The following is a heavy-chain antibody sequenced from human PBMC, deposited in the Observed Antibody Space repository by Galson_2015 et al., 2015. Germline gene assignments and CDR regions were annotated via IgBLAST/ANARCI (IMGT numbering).Heavy chain of an antibody. CDR2: IYHSGST. J-gene: IGHJ4*02. D-gene: IGHD3-9*01. V-gene: IGHV4-30-2*01. CDR1: GGSISSGGYS. CDR3: AGSGVLTGSIDY. Sequence: TLSLTCTVSGGSISSGGYSWSWIRQPPGKGLEWIGYIYHSGSTNYNPSLKSRVTISVDTSKNQFSLKLSSVTAADTAVYYCAGSGVLTGSIDYWGQGTLVTVSS.